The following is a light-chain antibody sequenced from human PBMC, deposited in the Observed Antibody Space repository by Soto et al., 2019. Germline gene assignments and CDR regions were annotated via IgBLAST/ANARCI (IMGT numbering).Light chain of an antibody. CDR2: AAS. CDR3: QQYANWPPVI. Sequence: EIELAQSPGTLSLSPGARATLSCSASQSVRNNYLAWYQQKPGQAPRLLIYAASTRATGGPDRFSGIGSGTEFSLPITSLQSEDVSVYFCQQYANWPPVIFGGGTKVDIK. CDR1: QSVRNNY. V-gene: IGKV3-20*01. J-gene: IGKJ4*01.